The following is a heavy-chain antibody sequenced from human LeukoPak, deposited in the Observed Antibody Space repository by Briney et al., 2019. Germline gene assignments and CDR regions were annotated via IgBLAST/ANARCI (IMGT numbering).Heavy chain of an antibody. D-gene: IGHD6-19*01. Sequence: GGSLRLSCAASGFTFSSYAMHWVRQAPGKGLEWVSGISGSGGSTYYADSVKGRFTISRDNSKNTLYLQVNSLRAEDTAVYYCAKDSSGWPSVGFDYWGQGTLVTVSS. CDR1: GFTFSSYA. CDR3: AKDSSGWPSVGFDY. V-gene: IGHV3-23*01. CDR2: ISGSGGST. J-gene: IGHJ4*02.